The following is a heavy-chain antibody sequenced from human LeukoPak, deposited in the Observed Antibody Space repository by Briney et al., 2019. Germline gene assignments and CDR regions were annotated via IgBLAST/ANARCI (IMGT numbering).Heavy chain of an antibody. Sequence: GGSLRLSCAASGFTFSSYGMHWVRQAPGKGLEWVAVISYDGSNKYYADSVKGRFTISRDNSKNTLYLQMNSLRAEDTAVYYCAKDANVLRYFDWLLPDCWGQGTLVTVSS. J-gene: IGHJ4*02. CDR3: AKDANVLRYFDWLLPDC. CDR1: GFTFSSYG. CDR2: ISYDGSNK. V-gene: IGHV3-30*18. D-gene: IGHD3-9*01.